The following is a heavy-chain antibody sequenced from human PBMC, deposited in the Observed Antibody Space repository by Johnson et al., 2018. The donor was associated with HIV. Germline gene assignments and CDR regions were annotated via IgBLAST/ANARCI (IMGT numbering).Heavy chain of an antibody. V-gene: IGHV3-7*03. J-gene: IGHJ3*02. CDR1: GFTFSSYG. CDR3: AREGDDPGAFDI. D-gene: IGHD3-16*01. Sequence: VQLVESGGGVVQPGGSLRLSCAASGFTFSSYGMHWVRQAPGKGLEWVANIKQDGSEKYYVDSVKGRFTISRDNAKNSLYLQMNSLRAEDTAVYYCAREGDDPGAFDIWGQGTMVTVSS. CDR2: IKQDGSEK.